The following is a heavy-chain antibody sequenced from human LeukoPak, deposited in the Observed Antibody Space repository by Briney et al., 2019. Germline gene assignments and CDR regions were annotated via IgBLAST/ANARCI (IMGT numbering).Heavy chain of an antibody. D-gene: IGHD3-22*01. J-gene: IGHJ4*02. Sequence: SVKVSCKASGYTFTSYDINWMRQATRQGLEWMGRIIPILGIANYAQKFQGRVTITADKSTSTAYMELSSLRSEDTAVYYCARVTYYDSSGYPDYWGQGTLVTVSS. CDR2: IIPILGIA. CDR1: GYTFTSYD. V-gene: IGHV1-69*04. CDR3: ARVTYYDSSGYPDY.